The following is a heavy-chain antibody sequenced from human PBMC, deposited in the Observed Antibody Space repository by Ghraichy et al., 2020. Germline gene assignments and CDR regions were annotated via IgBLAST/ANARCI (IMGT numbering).Heavy chain of an antibody. CDR2: INHGGST. Sequence: SETLSLTCAVYGGSFSGYYWSWIRQPPGKGLEWIGEINHGGSTNYNPSLKSRVTISVDTSKNQFSLKLSSLTAADTAVYYCAGRWAAPNYWFCDLWGRGTLGTVAP. CDR1: GGSFSGYY. CDR3: AGRWAAPNYWFCDL. J-gene: IGHJ2*01. V-gene: IGHV4-34*01. D-gene: IGHD6-6*01.